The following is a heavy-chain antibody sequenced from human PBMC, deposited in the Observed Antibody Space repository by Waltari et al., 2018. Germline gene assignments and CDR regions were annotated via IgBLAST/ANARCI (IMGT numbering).Heavy chain of an antibody. CDR3: ARVGDPSVFDI. V-gene: IGHV3-64*07. D-gene: IGHD1-26*01. CDR2: INYGDGSA. J-gene: IGHJ3*02. Sequence: EQLVDSGGGLVRPGGSLRHSFAASSLAFGPVSIPWVRQAPVKGLVSVSTINYGDGSAYDADSVKGRFTMSRDNSKKTVYLQMGSLRAEDMAVYYCARVGDPSVFDIWGQGTRVTVSS. CDR1: SLAFGPVS.